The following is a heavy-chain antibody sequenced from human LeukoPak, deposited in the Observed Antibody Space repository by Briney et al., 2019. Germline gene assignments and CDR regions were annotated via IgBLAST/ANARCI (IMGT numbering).Heavy chain of an antibody. CDR1: GYTFTGYY. Sequence: ASVKVSCKASGYTFTGYYMHWVRQAPGQGLEWMGWINPKSGGTDYAQKFQGRVTVTRDTSINTVHMELSRLKSDDTAVYYCARGGGSSGYPDYWGQGTLVTVSS. CDR2: INPKSGGT. CDR3: ARGGGSSGYPDY. D-gene: IGHD3-22*01. V-gene: IGHV1-2*02. J-gene: IGHJ4*02.